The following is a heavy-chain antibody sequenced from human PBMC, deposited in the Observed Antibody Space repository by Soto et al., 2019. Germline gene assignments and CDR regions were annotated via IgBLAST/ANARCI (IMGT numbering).Heavy chain of an antibody. CDR1: GYTFTSYG. CDR3: AREAGGDYRIPLYDY. CDR2: ISAYNGNT. J-gene: IGHJ4*02. V-gene: IGHV1-18*01. Sequence: QVQLVQSGAEVKKPGASVKVSCKASGYTFTSYGISWVRQAPGQGLEWMGWISAYNGNTNSAQKLQGRVTMTTDTATSTAYRELRSLRSDDTAVYYCAREAGGDYRIPLYDYWGQGTLVTVSS. D-gene: IGHD4-17*01.